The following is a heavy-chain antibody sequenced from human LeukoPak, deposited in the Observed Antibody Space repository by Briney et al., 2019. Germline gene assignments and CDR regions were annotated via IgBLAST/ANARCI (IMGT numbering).Heavy chain of an antibody. V-gene: IGHV3-23*01. CDR2: ISGSGGST. Sequence: GGSQRLSCAASGFTFSSYAMSWVRQAPGKGLEWVSAISGSGGSTYYADSVKGRFTISRDNSKNTLYLQMNSLRAEDTAVYYCAKYRSAGTRKLGYYFDYWGQGTLVTVSS. CDR1: GFTFSSYA. D-gene: IGHD1-26*01. CDR3: AKYRSAGTRKLGYYFDY. J-gene: IGHJ4*02.